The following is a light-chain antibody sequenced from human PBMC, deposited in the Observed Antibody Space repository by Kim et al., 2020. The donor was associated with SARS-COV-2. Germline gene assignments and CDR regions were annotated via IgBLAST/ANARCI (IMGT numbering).Light chain of an antibody. V-gene: IGKV3-15*01. J-gene: IGKJ1*01. Sequence: VFPGERVVLSCRTSAPITSNLAWYQQKPGQAPRLLIYNSLTRATGIPPRFAGRESGAEFTLTITSVQSEDSAVYYCQQYEDRPRTFGQGTKVDIK. CDR2: NSL. CDR3: QQYEDRPRT. CDR1: APITSN.